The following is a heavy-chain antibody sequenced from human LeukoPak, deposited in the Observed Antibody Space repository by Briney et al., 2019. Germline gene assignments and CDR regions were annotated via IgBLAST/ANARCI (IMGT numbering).Heavy chain of an antibody. CDR3: ARRLDSSSSWDPFDY. CDR2: INHSGST. J-gene: IGHJ4*02. D-gene: IGHD6-6*01. Sequence: PSETLSLTCAVYGGSFSGYYWSWIRQPSGKGLERIGEINHSGSTNYNPSLKSRVTISEDTSKNQFSLKLSSVTAADTAVYYCARRLDSSSSWDPFDYWGQGTLVTVSS. CDR1: GGSFSGYY. V-gene: IGHV4-34*01.